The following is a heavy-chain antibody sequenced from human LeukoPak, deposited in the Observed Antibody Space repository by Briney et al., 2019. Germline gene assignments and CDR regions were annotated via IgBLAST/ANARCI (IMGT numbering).Heavy chain of an antibody. D-gene: IGHD6-19*01. V-gene: IGHV1-18*01. CDR2: ISTYNGDT. J-gene: IGHJ4*02. CDR3: ARDPSNASGWYIYFDL. CDR1: GYTFTRYA. Sequence: ASVKVSCKPSGYTFTRYAISWVRQAPGQGLEWMGWISTYNGDTKYAQKFQGRVTMTSDTSTSTAYMELRSLRSEDTAVYYCARDPSNASGWYIYFDLWGQGTPVTVSS.